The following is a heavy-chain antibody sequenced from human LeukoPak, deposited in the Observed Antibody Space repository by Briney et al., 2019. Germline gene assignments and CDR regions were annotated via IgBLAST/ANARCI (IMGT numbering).Heavy chain of an antibody. CDR3: AKDDDWLRFEH. Sequence: GGTLRLSCAASGFTFSSHGMNWVRQAPGKGLEWVSGISGSGGRTYYADSVKGRFTISRDNSNHMLYLLMNSLIAEDTAIYYCAKDDDWLRFEHCGRGTPVSVSS. V-gene: IGHV3-23*01. J-gene: IGHJ4*02. CDR2: ISGSGGRT. D-gene: IGHD5-12*01. CDR1: GFTFSSHG.